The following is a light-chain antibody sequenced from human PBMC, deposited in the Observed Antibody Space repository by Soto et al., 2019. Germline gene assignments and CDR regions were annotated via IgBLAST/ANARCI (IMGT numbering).Light chain of an antibody. CDR1: QSISSW. CDR3: QKYNSYLWT. Sequence: DIQMTQSPSTLSASVGDRVTITCRASQSISSWLAWYQQKPGKAPKLLIYDASSLESGVPSRFSGSGSGTEFTLTISSLQPDDFATYYCQKYNSYLWTFGQGTRWIS. CDR2: DAS. V-gene: IGKV1-5*01. J-gene: IGKJ1*01.